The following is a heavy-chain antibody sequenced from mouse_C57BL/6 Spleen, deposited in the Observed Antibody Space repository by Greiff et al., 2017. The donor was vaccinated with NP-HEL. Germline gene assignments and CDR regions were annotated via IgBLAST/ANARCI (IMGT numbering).Heavy chain of an antibody. D-gene: IGHD4-1*01. Sequence: VQLQQSGAELVKPGASVKISCKASGYTFTDYEMHWVKQTPVHGLEWIGAIDPETGGTAYNQKFKGKAILTADKSSSTAYMELRSLTSEDSAVYYCTGNWGLTMDYWGQGTSVTVSS. CDR1: GYTFTDYE. J-gene: IGHJ4*01. CDR3: TGNWGLTMDY. CDR2: IDPETGGT. V-gene: IGHV1-15*01.